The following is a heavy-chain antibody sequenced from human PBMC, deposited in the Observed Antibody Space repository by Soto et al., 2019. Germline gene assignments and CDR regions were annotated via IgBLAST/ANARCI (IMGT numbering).Heavy chain of an antibody. CDR1: GFTFRDYA. CDR3: AREIYDDYDSSGFDH. V-gene: IGHV3-64*04. Sequence: GGSLRLSCIASGFTFRDYAMAWVRQAPGKGLEFVSGITSNGGTTFYGHSVTGRFPISRDNSKNTLSLQMNSLRAEDTAVYYCAREIYDDYDSSGFDHWGQGTLGTVSS. J-gene: IGHJ4*02. CDR2: ITSNGGTT. D-gene: IGHD3-22*01.